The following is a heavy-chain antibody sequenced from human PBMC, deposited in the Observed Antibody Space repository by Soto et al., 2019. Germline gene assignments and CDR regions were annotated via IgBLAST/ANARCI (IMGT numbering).Heavy chain of an antibody. CDR1: GGTFSSYA. D-gene: IGHD3-10*01. CDR2: IIPIFGTA. V-gene: IGHV1-69*12. Sequence: QVQLVQSGAEVKKPGSSVKVSCKASGGTFSSYAISWVRQAPGQGLEWMGGIIPIFGTANYAQKFQGRVTITADESTSTAYLELSSLRSEDTAVYYYASCSGGSGSSGDYYYYGMDVWGQGTTVTVSS. J-gene: IGHJ6*02. CDR3: ASCSGGSGSSGDYYYYGMDV.